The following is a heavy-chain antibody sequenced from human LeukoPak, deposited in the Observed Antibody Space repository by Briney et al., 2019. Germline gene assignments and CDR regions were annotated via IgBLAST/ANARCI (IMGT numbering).Heavy chain of an antibody. CDR1: GYTFTSYG. Sequence: ASVKVSCKASGYTFTSYGISWVRQAPGQXXEWMGWISAYNGNTNYAQKLQGRVTMTTDTSTSTAYMELRSLRSDDTAVYYCAGSRLTYSSGYYSYWGQGTLVTVSS. J-gene: IGHJ4*02. V-gene: IGHV1-18*01. CDR2: ISAYNGNT. D-gene: IGHD3-22*01. CDR3: AGSRLTYSSGYYSY.